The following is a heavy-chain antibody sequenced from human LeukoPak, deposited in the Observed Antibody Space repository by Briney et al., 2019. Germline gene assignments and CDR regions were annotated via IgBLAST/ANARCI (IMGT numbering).Heavy chain of an antibody. CDR2: INAGNGNT. Sequence: ASVKVSCKASVYTFTSYAMHWVRQAPGQRLEWMGWINAGNGNTKYSQEFQGRVTITRDTSASTAYMELSSLRSEDMAVYYCARVTPSGSGLDYWGQGTLVTVSS. V-gene: IGHV1-3*03. J-gene: IGHJ4*02. CDR1: VYTFTSYA. CDR3: ARVTPSGSGLDY. D-gene: IGHD2-15*01.